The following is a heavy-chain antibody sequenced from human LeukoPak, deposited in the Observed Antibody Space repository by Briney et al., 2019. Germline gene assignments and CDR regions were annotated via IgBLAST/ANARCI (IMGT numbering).Heavy chain of an antibody. CDR3: ARDGVGYYDSSGYYYFQH. D-gene: IGHD3-22*01. J-gene: IGHJ1*01. Sequence: ASVTVSCKASGYTFTGYYMHSVRQAPGQGLEWMGWINPNSGGTNYAQKFQGRVTMTRDTSISTAYMELSRLRSDDTAVYYCARDGVGYYDSSGYYYFQHWGQGTLVTVSS. CDR1: GYTFTGYY. V-gene: IGHV1-2*02. CDR2: INPNSGGT.